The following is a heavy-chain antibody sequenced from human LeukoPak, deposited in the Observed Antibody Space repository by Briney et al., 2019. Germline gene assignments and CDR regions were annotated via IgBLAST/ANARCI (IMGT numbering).Heavy chain of an antibody. CDR1: GYTFTSYG. CDR2: ISAYNGNT. CDR3: AKVEATLDFQH. V-gene: IGHV1-18*01. D-gene: IGHD1-26*01. J-gene: IGHJ1*01. Sequence: GASVKVSCKASGYTFTSYGIIWVRQAPGQGLEWMGWISAYNGNTNYAQKLQGRVTMTTDTSTSTAYMELRSLRSDDTAVYYCAKVEATLDFQHWGQGTLVTVSS.